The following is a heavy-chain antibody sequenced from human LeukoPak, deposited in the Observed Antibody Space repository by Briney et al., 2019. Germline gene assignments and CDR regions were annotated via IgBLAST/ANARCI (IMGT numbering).Heavy chain of an antibody. J-gene: IGHJ4*02. CDR2: IIPILGIA. Sequence: GAPVKVACKASVGTFSDYAISWVRQAPGQGLEWMGRIIPILGIANYAQKFQGRVTITADKSTSTAYMELSSLRSEDTAVYYCLTGYSSSWLDYWGQGTLVTVSS. V-gene: IGHV1-69*04. CDR3: LTGYSSSWLDY. CDR1: VGTFSDYA. D-gene: IGHD6-13*01.